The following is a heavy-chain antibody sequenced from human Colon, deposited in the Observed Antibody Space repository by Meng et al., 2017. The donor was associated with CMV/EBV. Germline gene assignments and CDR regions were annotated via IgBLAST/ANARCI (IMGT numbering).Heavy chain of an antibody. CDR3: ARGRGIAALRGSRNWFDP. CDR1: GYMFTTYD. V-gene: IGHV1-8*01. J-gene: IGHJ5*02. Sequence: ASVKVSCKASGYMFTTYDISWVRQAAGQGLEWMGWMNPDSGDTVYSQKFQGRVTMTRDTSVNTAHMELSSLRSEDTAVYYCARGRGIAALRGSRNWFDPWGQGTLVTVSS. D-gene: IGHD6-13*01. CDR2: MNPDSGDT.